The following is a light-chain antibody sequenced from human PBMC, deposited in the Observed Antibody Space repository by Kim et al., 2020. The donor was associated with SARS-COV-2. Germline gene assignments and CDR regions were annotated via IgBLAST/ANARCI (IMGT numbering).Light chain of an antibody. Sequence: QSVVTQPASVSGSPGQSITISCTGTNSDVGVYNYVSWYQQHPGKAPKLMIYDVSKRPSGVSNRFSGSKSGNTASLTISGLRAEDEADYYCTSYTTNSTLVFGGGTQLTVL. CDR3: TSYTTNSTLV. CDR1: NSDVGVYNY. V-gene: IGLV2-14*03. J-gene: IGLJ3*02. CDR2: DVS.